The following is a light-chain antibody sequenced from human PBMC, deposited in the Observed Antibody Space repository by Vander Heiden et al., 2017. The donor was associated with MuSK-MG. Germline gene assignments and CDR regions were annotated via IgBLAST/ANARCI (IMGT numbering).Light chain of an antibody. CDR1: QSLVHSDGNTY. CDR3: RLGTHCLWT. Sequence: DVVMTQSPLSLPVTLGQPASISCRSSQSLVHSDGNTYLDWFQQRPGHSPRRLIYKVSNRDSGVPDRFSGSGSGTDFTLRISRVEAEDVGVYYCRLGTHCLWTFGQGTKVEIK. CDR2: KVS. J-gene: IGKJ1*01. V-gene: IGKV2-30*02.